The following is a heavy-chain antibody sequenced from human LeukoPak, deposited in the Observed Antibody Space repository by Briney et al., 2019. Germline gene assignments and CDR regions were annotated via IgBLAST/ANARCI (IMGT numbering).Heavy chain of an antibody. J-gene: IGHJ4*02. CDR1: GYTFTGYY. CDR2: INPSGGST. D-gene: IGHD3-22*01. V-gene: IGHV1-46*01. CDR3: AREVLGGYYDSSGYPLGY. Sequence: ASVKVSCKASGYTFTGYYMHWVRQAPGQGLEWMGIINPSGGSTSYAQKFQGRVTMTRDMSTSTVYMELSSLRSEDTAVYYCAREVLGGYYDSSGYPLGYWGQGTLVTVSS.